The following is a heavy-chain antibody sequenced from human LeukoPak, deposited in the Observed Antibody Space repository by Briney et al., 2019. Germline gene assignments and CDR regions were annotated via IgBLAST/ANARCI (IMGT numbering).Heavy chain of an antibody. CDR1: GFTFSSYA. Sequence: PGASLRLSCAASGFTFSSYAMSWVRQAPGKGREWVSAISGRGGSTYYADSVKGRITISRDNSKNTLYLQMNSLRAEDTAVYYCANGYCSGGSCYSNPEEAFDIWGQGTMVTVSS. J-gene: IGHJ3*02. V-gene: IGHV3-23*01. D-gene: IGHD2-15*01. CDR2: ISGRGGST. CDR3: ANGYCSGGSCYSNPEEAFDI.